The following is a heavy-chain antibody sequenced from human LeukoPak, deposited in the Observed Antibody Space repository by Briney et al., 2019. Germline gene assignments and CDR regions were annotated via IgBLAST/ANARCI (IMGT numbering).Heavy chain of an antibody. CDR1: GLTFSDYY. J-gene: IGHJ4*02. D-gene: IGHD6-13*01. CDR3: ARLPYSSSWSYYFDY. Sequence: PGGSLRLSCAASGLTFSDYYMSWIRQAPGKGLEWVSYISSSGSTIYYADSVKGRFTISRDNAKNSLYLQMNSLRAEDTAVYYCARLPYSSSWSYYFDYWGQGTLVTVSS. CDR2: ISSSGSTI. V-gene: IGHV3-11*04.